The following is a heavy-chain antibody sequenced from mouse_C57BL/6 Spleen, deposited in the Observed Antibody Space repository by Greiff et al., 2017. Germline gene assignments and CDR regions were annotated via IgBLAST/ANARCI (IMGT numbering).Heavy chain of an antibody. CDR1: GYTFTSYW. V-gene: IGHV1-52*01. CDR2: IDPSDSET. D-gene: IGHD4-1*01. CDR3: ARKWDYYFDY. Sequence: QVQLQQPGAELVRPGSSVKLSCKASGYTFTSYWMHWVKQRPIQGLEWIGNIDPSDSETHYNQKFKDKATLTVDQSSSTAYMQLSSLTSEDSAVYYCARKWDYYFDYWGQGTTLTVSS. J-gene: IGHJ2*01.